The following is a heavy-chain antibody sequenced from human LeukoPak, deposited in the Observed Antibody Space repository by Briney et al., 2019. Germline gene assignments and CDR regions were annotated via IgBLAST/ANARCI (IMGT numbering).Heavy chain of an antibody. D-gene: IGHD3-10*01. CDR2: IKEDGREK. V-gene: IGHV3-7*01. CDR1: GFTFSSYS. Sequence: GGSLRLSCAASGFTFSSYSMSWVRQAPGKGLECVANIKEDGREKYYVDSVKGRFTISRDNAKNSLYLQMSSLRAEDTAVYYCARGGRPDYWGQGTLVTVSS. J-gene: IGHJ4*02. CDR3: ARGGRPDY.